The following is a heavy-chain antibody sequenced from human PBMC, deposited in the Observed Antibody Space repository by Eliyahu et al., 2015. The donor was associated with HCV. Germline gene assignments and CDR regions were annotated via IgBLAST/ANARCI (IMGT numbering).Heavy chain of an antibody. CDR1: GFXFSNYG. J-gene: IGHJ4*02. Sequence: QVHLVESGGGVVQPGXSLXLXCAAXGFXFSNYGMXWVRXAPGKGLEWXAVIVYDXNNKFYADSVKGRFTISRDNSKNTLYLQMNSLRAEDTAVYYCSKDWGXGWGFADFWGQGTLVTVSA. CDR3: SKDWGXGWGFADF. D-gene: IGHD3-16*01. V-gene: IGHV3-33*06. CDR2: IVYDXNNK.